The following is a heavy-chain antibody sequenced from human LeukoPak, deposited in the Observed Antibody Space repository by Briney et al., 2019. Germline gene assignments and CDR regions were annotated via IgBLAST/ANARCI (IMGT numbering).Heavy chain of an antibody. J-gene: IGHJ5*02. V-gene: IGHV3-48*01. CDR1: GFTFSSYS. D-gene: IGHD6-13*01. Sequence: PGGSLRLSCAASGFTFSSYSMNWVRQAPGKGLEWVSYISSSSSTIYYADSVKGRFTISRDNAKNSLYLQMNSLRAEDTAVYYCARPIAAAGSWFDPWGQGTLVTVSS. CDR3: ARPIAAAGSWFDP. CDR2: ISSSSSTI.